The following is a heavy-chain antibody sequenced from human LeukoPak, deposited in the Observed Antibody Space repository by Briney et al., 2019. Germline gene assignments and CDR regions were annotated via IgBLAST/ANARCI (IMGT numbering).Heavy chain of an antibody. D-gene: IGHD6-6*01. Sequence: GESLKISCKGSGYNFSTYWLGWVRQMPGKGLEWMGSIYPGDSDTRYSPSFQGPATISADKSNNTAYLQWSFLRASDSGMYFCARRARTDWYFDFWGRGTLVTVSS. CDR3: ARRARTDWYFDF. V-gene: IGHV5-51*01. CDR1: GYNFSTYW. CDR2: IYPGDSDT. J-gene: IGHJ2*01.